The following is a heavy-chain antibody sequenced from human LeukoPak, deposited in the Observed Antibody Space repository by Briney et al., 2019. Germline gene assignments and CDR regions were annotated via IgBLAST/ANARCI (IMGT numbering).Heavy chain of an antibody. V-gene: IGHV3-30-3*02. CDR1: GFTFSSYA. J-gene: IGHJ4*02. Sequence: GGSLRLSCAASGFTFSSYAMHWVRQAPGKGLEWVAVISYDGSNKYYADSVKGRFTISRDNSKNTLYLQMNSLRAEDTAVYYCAKRPSSWPHPLTNYWGQGTLVTVSS. CDR2: ISYDGSNK. CDR3: AKRPSSWPHPLTNY. D-gene: IGHD6-13*01.